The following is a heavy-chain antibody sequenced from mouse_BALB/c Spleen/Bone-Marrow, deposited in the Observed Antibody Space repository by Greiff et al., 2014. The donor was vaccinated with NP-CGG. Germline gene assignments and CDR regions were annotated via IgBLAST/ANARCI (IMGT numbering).Heavy chain of an antibody. J-gene: IGHJ3*01. D-gene: IGHD1-1*01. CDR1: GFNIKDTH. CDR2: IDPANGNT. Sequence: EVQLQQSGAELVKPGASVKLSCTASGFNIKDTHVHWVKQGPEQGLEWIGRIDPANGNTKYDPNFQGKATITADTSSNTAYLQLSSLTSEDTAVYYCSRDYGGTAWFACWGHGTLVTVSA. CDR3: SRDYGGTAWFAC. V-gene: IGHV14-3*02.